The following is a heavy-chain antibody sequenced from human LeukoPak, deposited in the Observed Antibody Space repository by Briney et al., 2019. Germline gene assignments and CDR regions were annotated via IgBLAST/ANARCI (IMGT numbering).Heavy chain of an antibody. CDR2: IYHSGSSIHSSGST. D-gene: IGHD3-22*01. V-gene: IGHV4-59*08. CDR3: ARASYDSSGYYLDY. CDR1: GGPIATYY. J-gene: IGHJ4*02. Sequence: SETLSLTCTVSGGPIATYYWNWIRQPPGEALEWIGFIYHSGSSIHSSGSTNYNPSLKSRVAISVDMSKNQFSLKLSSVTAADTAMYYCARASYDSSGYYLDYWGQGTLVVVSS.